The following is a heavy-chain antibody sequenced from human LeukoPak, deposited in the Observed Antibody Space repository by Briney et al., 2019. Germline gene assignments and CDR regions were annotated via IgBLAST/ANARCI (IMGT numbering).Heavy chain of an antibody. V-gene: IGHV4-38-2*02. Sequence: SETLSLTCTVSGYSISSGYYWGWIRQPPGKGLEWIGSIYHSRSTYYNPSLKSRVTISVDTSKNQFSLKLNSVTAADTAVYYCARDQAAYYDRSGYHYSATAAAFDIWGQGTMVTVSS. D-gene: IGHD3-22*01. CDR1: GYSISSGYY. J-gene: IGHJ3*02. CDR2: IYHSRST. CDR3: ARDQAAYYDRSGYHYSATAAAFDI.